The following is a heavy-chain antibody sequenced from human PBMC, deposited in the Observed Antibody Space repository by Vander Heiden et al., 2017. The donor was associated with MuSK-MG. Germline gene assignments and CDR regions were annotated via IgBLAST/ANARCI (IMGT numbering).Heavy chain of an antibody. CDR3: ARGSAYSFECDF. CDR2: ISSMSSSI. CDR1: GFRFNDYS. J-gene: IGHJ4*02. V-gene: IGHV3-21*01. Sequence: EVQLVESGGGLVRPGESLRLSCAASGFRFNDYSMNWVRQAPGKGLEWVSSISSMSSSIYYADSVRGRFTISRDNAGNSVFLELSSLRAEDSAVYYCARGSAYSFECDFWGQGTLVTVSS. D-gene: IGHD5-18*01.